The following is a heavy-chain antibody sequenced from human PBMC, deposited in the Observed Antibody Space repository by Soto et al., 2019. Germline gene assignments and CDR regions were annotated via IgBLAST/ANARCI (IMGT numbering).Heavy chain of an antibody. V-gene: IGHV4-4*07. J-gene: IGHJ3*02. CDR2: IFSSGST. Sequence: SETLSLTCTVSGGSINTFYWSWVRQPVGKGLEWIGRIFSSGSTSFNPSLESRVAMSVDTSKNHFSLNLSSVTAADMAVYYCARNKMYYDNSGNYSLDGFDIWGQGTMVTVSS. D-gene: IGHD3-22*01. CDR1: GGSINTFY. CDR3: ARNKMYYDNSGNYSLDGFDI.